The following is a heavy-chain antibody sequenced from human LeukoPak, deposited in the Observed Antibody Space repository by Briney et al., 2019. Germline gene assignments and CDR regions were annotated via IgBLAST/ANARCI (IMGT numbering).Heavy chain of an antibody. CDR2: IYYSGST. V-gene: IGHV4-59*12. CDR1: GGSISSYC. J-gene: IGHJ4*02. CDR3: ARGYDYVWGSYRFYFDY. Sequence: SETLSLTCTVSGGSISSYCWSWIRQPPGKGLEWIGYIYYSGSTDYNPSLKSRVTISVDTSKNQFSLKLSSVTAADTAVYYCARGYDYVWGSYRFYFDYWGQGTLVTVSS. D-gene: IGHD3-16*01.